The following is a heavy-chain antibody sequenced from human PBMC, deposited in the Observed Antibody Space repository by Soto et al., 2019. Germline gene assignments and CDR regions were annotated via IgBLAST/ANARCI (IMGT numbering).Heavy chain of an antibody. CDR1: GCSLSSFG. CDR2: KSPDGTFK. Sequence: GGSLRLSGEPSGCSLSSFGLHRDLPVPAQGHEWVAVKSPDGTFKAYADSVKGRFTTSRDNSESTLFLQMNSRGPNDTSVYYCAKDYGPKAPYPYSNTNSDFWGQGTRVTVGS. CDR3: AKDYGPKAPYPYSNTNSDF. D-gene: IGHD2-2*01. J-gene: IGHJ4*02. V-gene: IGHV3-30*18.